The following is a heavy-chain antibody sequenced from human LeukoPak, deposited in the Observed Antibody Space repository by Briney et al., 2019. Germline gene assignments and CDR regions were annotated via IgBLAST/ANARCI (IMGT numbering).Heavy chain of an antibody. J-gene: IGHJ4*02. D-gene: IGHD3-10*01. Sequence: GESLKISCKGSGYSFTSYWIGWVRQMPGKGLEWMGIIYPGDSDTRYNPSFQGQVTISADKSISAAFLQWSSLKASDTAMYYCARPVYYFGSGTYYRGRRWYFDYWGQGTQVTVSS. V-gene: IGHV5-51*01. CDR3: ARPVYYFGSGTYYRGRRWYFDY. CDR2: IYPGDSDT. CDR1: GYSFTSYW.